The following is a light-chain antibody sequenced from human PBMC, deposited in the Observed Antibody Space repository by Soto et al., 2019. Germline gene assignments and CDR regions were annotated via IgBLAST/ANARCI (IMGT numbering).Light chain of an antibody. J-gene: IGKJ4*01. V-gene: IGKV1-9*01. CDR2: AAS. CDR1: QALSNY. CDR3: QQLGSYPLT. Sequence: DIKLTQSPAALSLSDGDTVTITCRASQALSNYLAWYQQKPGQAPDLLIYAASTLASGVPSRFSGSGSETEFSLTIRALQPEDFATYYCQQLGSYPLTFGGGTKVDI.